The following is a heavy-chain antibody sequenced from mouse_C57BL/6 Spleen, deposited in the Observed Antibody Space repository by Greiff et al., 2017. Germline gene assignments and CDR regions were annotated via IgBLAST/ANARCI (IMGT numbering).Heavy chain of an antibody. CDR2: IYPGDGDT. J-gene: IGHJ2*01. V-gene: IGHV1-82*01. Sequence: QVQLQQSGPELVKPGASVKISCKASGYAFSSSWMNWVKQRPGKGLEWIGRIYPGDGDTNYNGKFKGKATLTADKSSSTAYMQLSSLTSEDSAVXFCARSLYSNYVDYWGQGTTLTVSS. D-gene: IGHD2-5*01. CDR3: ARSLYSNYVDY. CDR1: GYAFSSSW.